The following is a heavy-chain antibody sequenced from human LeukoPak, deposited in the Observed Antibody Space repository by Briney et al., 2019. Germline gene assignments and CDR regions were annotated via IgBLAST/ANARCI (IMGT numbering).Heavy chain of an antibody. J-gene: IGHJ3*02. Sequence: SETLSLTCTVSGGSISSYYWSWIRQPPGKGLEWLGYIYYSGSTNYNPSLKSRVTISVDTSKNQFSLKLSSVTAADTAVYYCARGLYSSSSGSDAFDIWGQGTMVTVSS. V-gene: IGHV4-59*01. CDR3: ARGLYSSSSGSDAFDI. CDR1: GGSISSYY. CDR2: IYYSGST. D-gene: IGHD6-6*01.